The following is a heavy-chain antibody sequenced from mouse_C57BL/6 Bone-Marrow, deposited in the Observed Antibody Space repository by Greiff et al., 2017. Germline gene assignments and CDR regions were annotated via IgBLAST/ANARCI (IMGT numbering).Heavy chain of an antibody. D-gene: IGHD2-1*01. J-gene: IGHJ3*01. V-gene: IGHV1-76*01. CDR3: ARSYYGNYEGFAY. CDR2: IYPGSGNT. Sequence: VQLQQSGAELVRPGASVKLSCKASGYTFTDYYINWVKQRPGQGLEWIARIYPGSGNTYYNEKFKGKATLTAEKSSSTAYMQLSSLTSEDSAVYFCARSYYGNYEGFAYWGQGTLVTVSA. CDR1: GYTFTDYY.